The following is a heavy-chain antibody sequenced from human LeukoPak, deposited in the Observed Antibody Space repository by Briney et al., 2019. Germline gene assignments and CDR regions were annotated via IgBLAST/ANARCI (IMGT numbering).Heavy chain of an antibody. CDR1: GYTFTNCG. D-gene: IGHD2/OR15-2a*01. J-gene: IGHJ2*01. CDR3: ARVSILNEPYWYFDL. CDR2: ISGYNGNT. Sequence: ASVEVSCKASGYTFTNCGINWVRQAPGQGLEWMGWISGYNGNTNYAQKLQGRVTMTTDTSTSTAYMELRSLRSDDTAVYYCARVSILNEPYWYFDLWGRGTLVTVSS. V-gene: IGHV1-18*01.